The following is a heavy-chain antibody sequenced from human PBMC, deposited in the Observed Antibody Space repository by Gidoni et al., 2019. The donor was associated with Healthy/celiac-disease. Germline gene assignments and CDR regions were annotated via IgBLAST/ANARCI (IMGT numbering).Heavy chain of an antibody. CDR1: GFSLSTSGGG. CDR2: IYWDGDK. J-gene: IGHJ3*02. CDR3: AHRRDSSSWSKDDAFDI. D-gene: IGHD6-13*01. V-gene: IGHV2-5*02. Sequence: QITLKESGPTLVKLTQTLTLTCTFSGFSLSTSGGGVGWISQPPGKALEWLALIYWDGDKRYSPPLKSRLTITKDTSKNQVVLTMTNMDPVDTATYYCAHRRDSSSWSKDDAFDIWGQGTMVTVSS.